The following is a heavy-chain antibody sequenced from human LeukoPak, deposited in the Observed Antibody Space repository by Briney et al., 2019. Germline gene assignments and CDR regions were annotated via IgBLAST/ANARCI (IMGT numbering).Heavy chain of an antibody. CDR3: ARRGMILTVDH. J-gene: IGHJ4*02. D-gene: IGHD3-10*01. V-gene: IGHV5-51*01. CDR2: MYPGDSDI. CDR1: GYSFSSYW. Sequence: GESLKISCKGSGYSFSSYWIGWVRQMPGKGLEWIGIMYPGDSDIRYSPTFRGQVTISADKSINTAYLQWSSLKASDTAIYYCARRGMILTVDHWGQGTLVTVSS.